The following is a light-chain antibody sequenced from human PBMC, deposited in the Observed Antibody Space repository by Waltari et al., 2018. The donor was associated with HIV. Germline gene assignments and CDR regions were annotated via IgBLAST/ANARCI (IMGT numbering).Light chain of an antibody. CDR1: QNISSY. V-gene: IGKV1-39*01. Sequence: DIQMTQSPSSLSASVGDRVTITCRASQNISSYLNWYQQKPGKAPKLLIYAASSLQSGVPSRFSGIGSATDFTLTISSLQPEDFATYYCQQSYSTPRTFGQGTKVEIK. CDR3: QQSYSTPRT. CDR2: AAS. J-gene: IGKJ1*01.